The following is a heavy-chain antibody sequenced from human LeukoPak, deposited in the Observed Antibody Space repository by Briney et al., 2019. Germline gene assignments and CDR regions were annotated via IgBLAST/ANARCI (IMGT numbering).Heavy chain of an antibody. Sequence: SETLSLTCTVSGYSISSGYYWGWIRQPPGKGLEWIGSIYHSGSTYYNPSLESRVTISVDTSKNQFSLKLSSVTAADTAVYYCARYGDSSAYFDYWGQGTLVTVSS. CDR1: GYSISSGYY. J-gene: IGHJ4*02. CDR3: ARYGDSSAYFDY. D-gene: IGHD3-22*01. V-gene: IGHV4-38-2*02. CDR2: IYHSGST.